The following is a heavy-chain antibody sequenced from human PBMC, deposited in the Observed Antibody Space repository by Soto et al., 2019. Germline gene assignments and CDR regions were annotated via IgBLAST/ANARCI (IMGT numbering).Heavy chain of an antibody. CDR3: ARVDSSGWYYDY. D-gene: IGHD6-19*01. CDR2: ISAYDGNT. V-gene: IGHV1-18*01. Sequence: ASVKVSCKTSGYTFTSYGISWVRQAPGQGLEWMGGISAYDGNTNYAQNFQGRLTMTIDTSTRTVYMDLGSLRSDDTAVYYCARVDSSGWYYDYWG. J-gene: IGHJ4*01. CDR1: GYTFTSYG.